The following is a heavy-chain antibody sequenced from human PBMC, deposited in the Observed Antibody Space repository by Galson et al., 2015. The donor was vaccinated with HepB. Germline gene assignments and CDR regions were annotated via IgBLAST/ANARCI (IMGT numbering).Heavy chain of an antibody. CDR2: INAGNGNT. J-gene: IGHJ6*02. V-gene: IGHV1-3*01. Sequence: SVKVSCKASGYTFTSYAMHWVRQAPGQRLEWMGWINAGNGNTKYSQKFQGRVTITRDTSASTAYMELSSLRSEDTAVYYCARDEPKLYDILTGFWGIYYYGMDVWGQGTTVTVSS. D-gene: IGHD3-9*01. CDR1: GYTFTSYA. CDR3: ARDEPKLYDILTGFWGIYYYGMDV.